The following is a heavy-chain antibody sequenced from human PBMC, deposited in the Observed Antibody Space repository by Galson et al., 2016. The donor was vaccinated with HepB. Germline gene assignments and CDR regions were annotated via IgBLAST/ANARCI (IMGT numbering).Heavy chain of an antibody. CDR3: AKNSLRFVVDAVDH. J-gene: IGHJ5*02. D-gene: IGHD3-10*01. Sequence: SLRLSCATSGFPFNNYAMSWVRQAPGKGLEWVSVITYDGTHKYYADAVKGRFTISRDTSKNTLFLQMNSLRAEDTAVYYCAKNSLRFVVDAVDHWGQGTLVTVSS. CDR1: GFPFNNYA. CDR2: ITYDGTHK. V-gene: IGHV3-30*18.